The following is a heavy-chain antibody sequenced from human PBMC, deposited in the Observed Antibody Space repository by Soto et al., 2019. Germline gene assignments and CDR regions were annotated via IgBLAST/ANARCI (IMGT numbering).Heavy chain of an antibody. D-gene: IGHD4-17*01. J-gene: IGHJ4*02. CDR1: GGSISSGGYS. Sequence: QLQLQESGSGLVKPSQTLSLTCAVSGGSISSGGYSWSWIRQPPGKGLECIGYIYHSGSTYYNPSLKSRVTMSVDRSKNQFSLKMRSVTAADTAVYYCARAKTTVTTFDYWGQGTLVTVSS. V-gene: IGHV4-30-2*01. CDR2: IYHSGST. CDR3: ARAKTTVTTFDY.